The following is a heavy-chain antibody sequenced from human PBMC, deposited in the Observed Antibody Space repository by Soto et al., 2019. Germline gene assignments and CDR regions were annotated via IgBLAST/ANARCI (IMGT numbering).Heavy chain of an antibody. Sequence: SETLSLTCTVAGASISDYFWTWIRQPPGKGLEWVGYFYYGETTNKKSSLNSRFTVSVDTSKSQFSLKVTSVTTPDTAVYYCARGTYCGSDCYWTLDYWGQGKMVTVSS. J-gene: IGHJ4*02. V-gene: IGHV4-59*01. D-gene: IGHD2-21*02. CDR2: FYYGETT. CDR1: GASISDYF. CDR3: ARGTYCGSDCYWTLDY.